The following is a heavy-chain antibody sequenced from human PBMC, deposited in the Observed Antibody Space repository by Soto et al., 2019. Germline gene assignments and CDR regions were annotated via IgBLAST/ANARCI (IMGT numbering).Heavy chain of an antibody. Sequence: EVQLVESGGGLVQPGRSLRLSCAASGFTFDDYAMHWVRQAPGKGLEAVSGLSWNSGSIGYADSVKGRFTISRDNAKNSLYLQMNSLRAEDTALYYCAKDRGLVLSFYFDYWGQGTLVTVSS. V-gene: IGHV3-9*01. CDR2: LSWNSGSI. J-gene: IGHJ4*02. CDR1: GFTFDDYA. CDR3: AKDRGLVLSFYFDY. D-gene: IGHD6-19*01.